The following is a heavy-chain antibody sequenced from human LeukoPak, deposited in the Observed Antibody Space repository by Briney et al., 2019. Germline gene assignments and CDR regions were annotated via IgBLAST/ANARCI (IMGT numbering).Heavy chain of an antibody. CDR2: IYSGGTT. CDR3: ASAYFSIHW. V-gene: IGHV3-53*01. J-gene: IGHJ4*02. CDR1: GFTVSSSH. D-gene: IGHD2/OR15-2a*01. Sequence: GGSLRLSCAASGFTVSSSHMTWVRQAPGKGPEWASVIYSGGTTYYADSVKGRFTISRDNSKNTVYLQMNSLRAEDTAVYYCASAYFSIHWWGQGTLVTVSS.